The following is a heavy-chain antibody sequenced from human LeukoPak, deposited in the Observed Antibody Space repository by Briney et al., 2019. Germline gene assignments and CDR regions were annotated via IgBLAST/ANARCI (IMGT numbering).Heavy chain of an antibody. CDR2: IIPIFGTA. CDR1: GGTFSSYA. V-gene: IGHV1-69*06. CDR3: ARGLGSSWYLATFYFDY. J-gene: IGHJ4*02. D-gene: IGHD6-13*01. Sequence: GASVKVSCKASGGTFSSYAISWVRQAPGQGLEWMGGIIPIFGTANYAQKFQGRVTITADKSTSTAYMELSSLRSEDTAVYYCARGLGSSWYLATFYFDYWGQGTLVTVSS.